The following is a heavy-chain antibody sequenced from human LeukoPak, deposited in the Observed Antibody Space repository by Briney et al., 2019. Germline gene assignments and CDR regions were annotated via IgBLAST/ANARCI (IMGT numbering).Heavy chain of an antibody. V-gene: IGHV3-23*01. Sequence: PGGSLRLSCAASGFTFSDYAMNWVRQAPGKGLEWVSGISGSGGSTYYADSVRGRFTISRDNSKNTLYLQMNSLRAEDTAVCYCAKDRYSNYGNWFDPWGQGTLVTVFS. CDR1: GFTFSDYA. CDR2: ISGSGGST. D-gene: IGHD4-11*01. J-gene: IGHJ5*02. CDR3: AKDRYSNYGNWFDP.